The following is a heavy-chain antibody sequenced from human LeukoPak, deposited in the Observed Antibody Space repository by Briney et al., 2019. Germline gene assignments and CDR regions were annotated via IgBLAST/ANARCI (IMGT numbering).Heavy chain of an antibody. CDR1: GFTFSNAW. D-gene: IGHD5-12*01. J-gene: IGHJ5*02. CDR2: IKSKTDGGTT. CDR3: TTPLSGYAAFDP. Sequence: GGSLRLSCAASGFTFSNAWMSWVRQAPGKGLEWVGRIKSKTDGGTTDYAAPVKGRFTISRDDSKNTLYLQMNSLKTEDTAVYYCTTPLSGYAAFDPWGQGTLVTASS. V-gene: IGHV3-15*01.